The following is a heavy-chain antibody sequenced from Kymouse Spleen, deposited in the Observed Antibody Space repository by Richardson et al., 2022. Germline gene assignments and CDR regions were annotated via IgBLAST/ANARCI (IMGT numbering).Heavy chain of an antibody. CDR1: GFTFSSYW. J-gene: IGHJ5*02. V-gene: IGHV3-7*01. CDR3: ARDTYYYGSGSEWFDP. D-gene: IGHD3-10*01. Sequence: EVQLVESGGGLVQPGGSLRLSCAASGFTFSSYWMSWVRQAPGKGLEWVANIKQDGSEKYYVDSVKGRFTISRDNAKNSLYLQMNSLRAEDTAVYYCARDTYYYGSGSEWFDPWGQGTLVTVSS. CDR2: IKQDGSEK.